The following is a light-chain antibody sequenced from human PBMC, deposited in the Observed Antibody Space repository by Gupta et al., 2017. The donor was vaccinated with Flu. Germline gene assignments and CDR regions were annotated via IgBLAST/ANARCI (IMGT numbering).Light chain of an antibody. CDR2: EVT. Sequence: QSALTQPPSVSGSPGQSVTLSCTGTSSDVGRYNRVSWYQQSPGTVPKLMIYEVTNRPSGVPDRFSGSKSGNTASLTISGLQAEDEADYYCTSYTSSSTYVFGTGTKVTVL. V-gene: IGLV2-18*02. CDR3: TSYTSSSTYV. CDR1: SSDVGRYNR. J-gene: IGLJ1*01.